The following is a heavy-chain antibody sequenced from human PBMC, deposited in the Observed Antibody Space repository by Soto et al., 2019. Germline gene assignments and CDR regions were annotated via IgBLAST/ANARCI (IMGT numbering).Heavy chain of an antibody. Sequence: EVQLVESGGGLVQPGGSLRLSCAASGFTFSSYCMHWVRQAPGKGLVWVSRINSDGSSTSYADYVKGRFTISRDNAKNTLYLQMNSLRAEDTAVYYCARGTGYCSSTSCYTGYYYYGMDGWGQGTTVTVSS. V-gene: IGHV3-74*01. J-gene: IGHJ6*02. CDR1: GFTFSSYC. D-gene: IGHD2-2*02. CDR3: ARGTGYCSSTSCYTGYYYYGMDG. CDR2: INSDGSST.